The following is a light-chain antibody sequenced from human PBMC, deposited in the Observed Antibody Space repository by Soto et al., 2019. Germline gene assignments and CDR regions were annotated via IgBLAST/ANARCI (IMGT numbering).Light chain of an antibody. CDR2: AAS. J-gene: IGKJ2*01. Sequence: EIVLTQSPGTLSLSPGERATLSCRANQSISSSYLAWYQQKPGQAPRLLIYAASSRATGIPDRFSGSGSGTDFTLTISRLEPEDFAVYYCQQYGSSSYTFGQGTQLEIK. V-gene: IGKV3-20*01. CDR1: QSISSSY. CDR3: QQYGSSSYT.